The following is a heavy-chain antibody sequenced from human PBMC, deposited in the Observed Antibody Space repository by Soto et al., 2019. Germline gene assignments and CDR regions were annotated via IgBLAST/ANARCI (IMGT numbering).Heavy chain of an antibody. CDR1: GYTFTNFY. CDR3: ARGLRPGVVTPCRY. V-gene: IGHV1-46*01. CDR2: INPGAGST. Sequence: EASVKVSCKASGYTFTNFYIHWARQAPGQGLQWMGLINPGAGSTRHAQNFQDRVSMTSDTSTSTVYMELSSLRSEDTAVYYCARGLRPGVVTPCRYWGQGTLVTVSS. D-gene: IGHD2-21*02. J-gene: IGHJ4*02.